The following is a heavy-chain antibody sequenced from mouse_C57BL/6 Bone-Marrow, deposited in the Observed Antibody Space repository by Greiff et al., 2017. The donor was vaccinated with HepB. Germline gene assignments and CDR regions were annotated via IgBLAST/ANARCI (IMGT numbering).Heavy chain of an antibody. V-gene: IGHV5-4*01. CDR1: GFTFSSYA. J-gene: IGHJ4*01. Sequence: EVKLEESGGGLVKPGGSLKLSCAASGFTFSSYAMSWFRQTPEKRLEWVATISDGGSYTYYPDNVKGRFTISRDNAKNNRYLQMSHLKSEDTAMYYCARDGTTVNWGQGTSVTVSS. CDR2: ISDGGSYT. D-gene: IGHD1-1*01. CDR3: ARDGTTVN.